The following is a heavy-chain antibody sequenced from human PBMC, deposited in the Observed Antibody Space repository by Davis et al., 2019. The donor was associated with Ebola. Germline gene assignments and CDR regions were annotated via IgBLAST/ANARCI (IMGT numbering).Heavy chain of an antibody. CDR1: GYTLVSYY. CDR2: INPSGGTT. J-gene: IGHJ4*02. D-gene: IGHD3-10*01. CDR3: VRDLRGWGDFDY. V-gene: IGHV1-46*01. Sequence: ASVKVSCKASGYTLVSYYAHWVRQAPGQRLEWMGIINPSGGTTTYAQKFQGRVTMTRDTSTNTLYMELSSLTSGDTAVYYCVRDLRGWGDFDYWGQGTLVTVSS.